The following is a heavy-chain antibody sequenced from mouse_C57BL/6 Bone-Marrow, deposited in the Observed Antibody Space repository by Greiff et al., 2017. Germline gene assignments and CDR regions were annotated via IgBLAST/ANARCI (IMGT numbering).Heavy chain of an antibody. V-gene: IGHV1-66*01. J-gene: IGHJ4*01. D-gene: IGHD2-4*01. CDR3: ARGGLRHAMDY. CDR2: IYPGSGNT. CDR1: GYSFTSYY. Sequence: VQLQQSGPELVKPGASVKISCKASGYSFTSYYIHWVKQRPGQGLEWIGWIYPGSGNTKYNEKFKGKATLTADTSSSTAYMQLSSLTSEDSAVYYCARGGLRHAMDYLGQGTSVTVSS.